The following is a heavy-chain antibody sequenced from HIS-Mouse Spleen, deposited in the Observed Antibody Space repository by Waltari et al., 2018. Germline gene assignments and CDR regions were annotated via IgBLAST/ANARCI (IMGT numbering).Heavy chain of an antibody. J-gene: IGHJ4*02. Sequence: QVQLVQSGAEVKKPGASVKVSCKASGYTFTGYYMHWVRKAPGQGFEWMGWINPNSGGTNYAQKLQGRVTMTRDTSISTAYMELSRLRSDDTAVYYCARDQLGGFDYWGQGTLVTVSS. CDR1: GYTFTGYY. CDR2: INPNSGGT. V-gene: IGHV1-2*02. CDR3: ARDQLGGFDY. D-gene: IGHD7-27*01.